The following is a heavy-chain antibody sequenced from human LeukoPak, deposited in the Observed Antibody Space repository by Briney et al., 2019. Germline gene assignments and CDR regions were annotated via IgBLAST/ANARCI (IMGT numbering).Heavy chain of an antibody. CDR3: ARGSIFGVAILLSGEYYFDY. J-gene: IGHJ4*02. Sequence: SETLSLTCAVYGGSFSGYYWSWIRQPPGKGLEWIGEINHSGSTNYNPSLKSRVTISVDTSKNQFSLKLSSVTAADTAVYYCARGSIFGVAILLSGEYYFDYGGQGTLVTVSS. D-gene: IGHD3-3*01. V-gene: IGHV4-34*01. CDR1: GGSFSGYY. CDR2: INHSGST.